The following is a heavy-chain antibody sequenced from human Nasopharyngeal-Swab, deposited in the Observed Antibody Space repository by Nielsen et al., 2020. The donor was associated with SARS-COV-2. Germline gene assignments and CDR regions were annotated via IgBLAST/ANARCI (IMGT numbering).Heavy chain of an antibody. CDR1: GGSFSGYY. CDR2: IYYSGST. Sequence: GSLRLSCAVYGGSFSGYYWSWIRQPPGKGLEWIGSIYYSGSTYYKPYLESRVTISVDTSKNQFSLKLRSVTAADTAVYYCARAGVDISTGSSGGCFDYWGQGALVTVSS. D-gene: IGHD3-9*01. V-gene: IGHV4-34*01. CDR3: ARAGVDISTGSSGGCFDY. J-gene: IGHJ4*02.